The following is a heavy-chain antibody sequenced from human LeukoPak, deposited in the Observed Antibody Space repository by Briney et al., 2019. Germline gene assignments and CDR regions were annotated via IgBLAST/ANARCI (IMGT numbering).Heavy chain of an antibody. V-gene: IGHV3-48*04. Sequence: GSLRLSCAASGFTFSSYSMNWVRQAPGKGLEWVSYISSSSSTIYYADSVKGRFTISRDNAKNSLYLQMNSLRAEDTAVYYCASNIAVDAYGMDVWGQGTTVTVSS. CDR1: GFTFSSYS. D-gene: IGHD6-19*01. J-gene: IGHJ6*02. CDR3: ASNIAVDAYGMDV. CDR2: ISSSSSTI.